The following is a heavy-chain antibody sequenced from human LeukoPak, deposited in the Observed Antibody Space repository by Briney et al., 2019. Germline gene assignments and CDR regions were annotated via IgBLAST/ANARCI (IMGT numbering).Heavy chain of an antibody. V-gene: IGHV3-23*01. D-gene: IGHD1-26*01. CDR3: AKDRYGSGSYYDFDQ. CDR2: ISNSAGST. J-gene: IGHJ4*02. CDR1: GFTFTSYA. Sequence: GGSLRLSCAASGFTFTSYAMSWVRQVPGKGLEWVSAISNSAGSTYYADSVKGRFTISRDNSKNTLYLLMNSLRAEDTAVYYCAKDRYGSGSYYDFDQWGQGTLVTVSS.